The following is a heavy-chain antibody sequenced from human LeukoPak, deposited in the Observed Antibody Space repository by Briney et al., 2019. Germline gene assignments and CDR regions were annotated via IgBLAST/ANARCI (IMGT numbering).Heavy chain of an antibody. D-gene: IGHD3-10*01. CDR2: INHIGST. V-gene: IGHV4-34*08. CDR1: GGTFSGYY. CDR3: ARPYTPMVRGVMRV. Sequence: SETLSLTCAVYGGTFSGYYWAWIRPSPDKGVEWVGEINHIGSTNYNPSLKSRVVMSVDTSKNQFSLKVASVTAADAAVYFCARPYTPMVRGVMRVWGQGTVVAV. J-gene: IGHJ4*02.